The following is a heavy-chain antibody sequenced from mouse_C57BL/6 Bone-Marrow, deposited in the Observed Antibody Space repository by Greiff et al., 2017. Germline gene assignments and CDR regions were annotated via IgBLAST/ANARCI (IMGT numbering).Heavy chain of an antibody. CDR3: ARARWLLPPGFAY. Sequence: VMLVESGPELVKPGASVKISCKASGYAFSSSWMNWVKQRPGKGLEWIGRIYPGDGDTNYNGKFKGKATLTADKSSSAAYMQLSSLTSEDSAVYFCARARWLLPPGFAYWGQGTLVTVSA. CDR2: IYPGDGDT. J-gene: IGHJ3*01. D-gene: IGHD2-3*01. V-gene: IGHV1-82*01. CDR1: GYAFSSSW.